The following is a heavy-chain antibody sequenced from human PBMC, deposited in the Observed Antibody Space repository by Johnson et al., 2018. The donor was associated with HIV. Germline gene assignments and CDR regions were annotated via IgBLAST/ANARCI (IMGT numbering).Heavy chain of an antibody. V-gene: IGHV3-30*02. CDR3: ATDVAFRDDAFDI. CDR1: GFTFSSYG. D-gene: IGHD2-21*01. J-gene: IGHJ3*02. Sequence: QVQLVESGGGVVQPGGSLRLSCAASGFTFSSYGMHWVRQAPGKGLEWVAFIRYDGSNKYYADSVKGRFTISRDNSKNTLYLQMNSLRAEDTAVYYCATDVAFRDDAFDIWGQGTMVTVSS. CDR2: IRYDGSNK.